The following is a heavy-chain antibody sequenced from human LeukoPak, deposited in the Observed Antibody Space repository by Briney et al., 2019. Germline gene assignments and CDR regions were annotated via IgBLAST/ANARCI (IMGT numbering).Heavy chain of an antibody. V-gene: IGHV3-30*18. CDR1: GFTFSSYG. Sequence: PGGSLRLSCVASGFTFSSYGMHWVRQAPGKGPEWVAVISYDGSGRYYANFMKGRFTISRDNSKNTLSLQTNSMRPEDTAVYYCAKGVSRGVDPTGLEYWGQGTLVTVSS. J-gene: IGHJ4*02. CDR3: AKGVSRGVDPTGLEY. D-gene: IGHD1-1*01. CDR2: ISYDGSGR.